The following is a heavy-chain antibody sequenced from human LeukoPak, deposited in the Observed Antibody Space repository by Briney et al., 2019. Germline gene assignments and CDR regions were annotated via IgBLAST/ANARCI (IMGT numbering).Heavy chain of an antibody. CDR1: GGSISSSSYY. Sequence: SETLSLTCTVSGGSISSSSYYWGWIRQPPGKGLEWIGSIYYSGSTYYNPSLKSRVTRSVDTSKNQFSLTLSSVTAADTAVYYCARLAAPDNWFDPWGQGSLVTVS. J-gene: IGHJ5*02. CDR2: IYYSGST. D-gene: IGHD6-25*01. V-gene: IGHV4-39*01. CDR3: ARLAAPDNWFDP.